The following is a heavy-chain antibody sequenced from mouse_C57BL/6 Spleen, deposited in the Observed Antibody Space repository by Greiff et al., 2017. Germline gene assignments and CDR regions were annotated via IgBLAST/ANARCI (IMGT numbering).Heavy chain of an antibody. CDR3: AGKGLGAIED. Sequence: VQLQEPGAGLVKPGASLKLSCAASGFTFSDYGMHWVRQAPGKGLEWVAYIRSSSSTIYYADKVKGRFTLSRDNAKSTVFLQMTSLRSEDTAMYYCAGKGLGAIEDWGQGTSVTVSS. D-gene: IGHD4-1*01. V-gene: IGHV5-17*01. CDR2: IRSSSSTI. CDR1: GFTFSDYG. J-gene: IGHJ4*01.